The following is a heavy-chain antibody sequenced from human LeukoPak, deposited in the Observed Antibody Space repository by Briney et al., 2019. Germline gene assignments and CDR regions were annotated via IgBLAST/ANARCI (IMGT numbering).Heavy chain of an antibody. V-gene: IGHV3-23*01. Sequence: PGGSLRLSCAASGFTFSSCAMSWVRQAPGKGLEWVSAISGSGGSTYYADSVKGRFTISRDNSKNTLYLQMNSLRAEDTAVYYCAKDRDIVATHRLDYWGQGTLVTVSS. D-gene: IGHD5-12*01. J-gene: IGHJ4*02. CDR3: AKDRDIVATHRLDY. CDR1: GFTFSSCA. CDR2: ISGSGGST.